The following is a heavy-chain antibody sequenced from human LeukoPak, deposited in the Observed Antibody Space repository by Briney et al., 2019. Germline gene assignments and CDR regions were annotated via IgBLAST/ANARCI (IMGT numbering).Heavy chain of an antibody. CDR1: GYMFTNYW. CDR2: IFPGDSDT. J-gene: IGHJ6*03. V-gene: IGHV5-51*01. CDR3: ARLMRSPPYFYYYMDV. Sequence: GESLKISCQASGYMFTNYWIAWVRQMPGKGLEWMGLIFPGDSDTRYSPSFQGQVTISADKSISTAYLQWAALQASDTAIYFCARLMRSPPYFYYYMDVWGKGTTVSISS.